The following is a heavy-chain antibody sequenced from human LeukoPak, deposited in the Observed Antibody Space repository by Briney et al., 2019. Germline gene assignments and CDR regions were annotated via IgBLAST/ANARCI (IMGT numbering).Heavy chain of an antibody. V-gene: IGHV1-2*02. CDR3: ARDAHYYDSSGHFDY. CDR1: GYTFTGYY. D-gene: IGHD3-22*01. Sequence: GASVTVSFQASGYTFTGYYMHWVRQAPGQGLEWMGWINPNSGGTNYALKFQGRVTMTRDTSISTAYMELSRLRSDDTAVYYCARDAHYYDSSGHFDYWGQGTLVTVSS. J-gene: IGHJ4*02. CDR2: INPNSGGT.